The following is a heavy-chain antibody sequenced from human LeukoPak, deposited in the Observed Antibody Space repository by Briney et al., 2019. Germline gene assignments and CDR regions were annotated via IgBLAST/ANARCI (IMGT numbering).Heavy chain of an antibody. CDR2: ISYEGSNK. V-gene: IGHV3-30*04. J-gene: IGHJ5*02. Sequence: PGRSLRLSCAASGFTFSSYAMHWVRQAPGKGREWVAVISYEGSNKYYADSVKGRFTISRDNSKNTLYLQMNSLRAEDTAVYYCARGRYCSSTSCYGEVDPWGQGTLVTVSS. CDR1: GFTFSSYA. CDR3: ARGRYCSSTSCYGEVDP. D-gene: IGHD2-2*01.